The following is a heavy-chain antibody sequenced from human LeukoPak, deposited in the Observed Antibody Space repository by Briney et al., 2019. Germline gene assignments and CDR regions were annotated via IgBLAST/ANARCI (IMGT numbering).Heavy chain of an antibody. CDR1: GFTFNNYA. J-gene: IGHJ6*03. CDR3: ARARPRGGGTRTAYYYYMDV. CDR2: INWNGGST. V-gene: IGHV3-20*04. D-gene: IGHD2-15*01. Sequence: GGSLRLSCAASGFTFNNYAMSWVRQAPGKGLEWVSGINWNGGSTGYADSVKGRFTISRDNAKNSLYLQMNSLRAEDTALYYCARARPRGGGTRTAYYYYMDVWGKGTTVTVSS.